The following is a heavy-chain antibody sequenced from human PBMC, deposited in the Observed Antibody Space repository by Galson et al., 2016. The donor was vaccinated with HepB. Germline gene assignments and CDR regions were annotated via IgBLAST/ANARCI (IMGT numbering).Heavy chain of an antibody. D-gene: IGHD1-7*01. CDR3: ASDVRNWNYVY. J-gene: IGHJ4*02. Sequence: SETLSLTCTVSGGSVSSGSYYWSWIRQPPGKGLEWIGFIYYSANTNYNPSLKSRVTISVDTSKNQFSLKLSSVTAADTAVYYCASDVRNWNYVYWGQGTLVTVSS. V-gene: IGHV4-61*01. CDR1: GGSVSSGSYY. CDR2: IYYSANT.